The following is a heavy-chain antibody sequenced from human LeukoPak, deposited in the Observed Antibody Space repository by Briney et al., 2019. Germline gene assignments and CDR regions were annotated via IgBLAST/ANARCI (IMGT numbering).Heavy chain of an antibody. CDR3: AKAGILGQWLVRISWYFDL. Sequence: GGSLRLSCAASGFTFSSYAMSWVRQAPGKGLEWVSAISGSGGSTYYADSVKGRFTISRDNSKNTLYLQMNSLRAEDTAVYYCAKAGILGQWLVRISWYFDLWGRGTLVTVSS. J-gene: IGHJ2*01. CDR2: ISGSGGST. D-gene: IGHD6-19*01. V-gene: IGHV3-23*01. CDR1: GFTFSSYA.